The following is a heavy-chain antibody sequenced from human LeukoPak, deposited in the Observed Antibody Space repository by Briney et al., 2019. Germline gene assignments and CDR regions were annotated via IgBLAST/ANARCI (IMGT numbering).Heavy chain of an antibody. V-gene: IGHV4-31*03. J-gene: IGHJ6*02. D-gene: IGHD1-14*01. CDR1: GGSISSGGFC. Sequence: PSEPLSLTCTVSGGSISSGGFCWSWIRQHPGKGLEWIGYIYYSGSAYYNPSLENRLTILVNTSRNQFSLNLSSVTAADTAVYYCARLIGGSYYYGVDVWGQGTTVTVSS. CDR3: ARLIGGSYYYGVDV. CDR2: IYYSGSA.